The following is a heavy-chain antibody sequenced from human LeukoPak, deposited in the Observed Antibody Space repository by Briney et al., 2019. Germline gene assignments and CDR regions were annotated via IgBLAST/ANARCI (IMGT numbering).Heavy chain of an antibody. J-gene: IGHJ4*02. V-gene: IGHV6-1*01. CDR3: ARGRKWGESGFDY. CDR2: KYYRSKWYN. Sequence: SQTLSLTYALSVDSVSTNSAAWNWLTQPPSRGLEWLGSKYYRSKWYNDYAVSVKSRIPVNPDTSKNQFSLQLKSVTPEDTAMYYCARGRKWGESGFDYWGQGTLVTVSS. CDR1: VDSVSTNSAA. D-gene: IGHD1-26*01.